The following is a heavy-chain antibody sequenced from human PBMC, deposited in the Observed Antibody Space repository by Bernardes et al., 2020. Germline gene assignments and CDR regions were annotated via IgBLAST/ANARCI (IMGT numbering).Heavy chain of an antibody. Sequence: GGSLRLSCAASGFTFRDSYMSWIRQAPGPGLEWVSSISSSSTFTNYADSVKGRFAISRDNAKNSLFLQMNSLRAEDTAVYYCARDLWDAYPNYYYYYMDVWGKGTTVTVS. J-gene: IGHJ6*03. V-gene: IGHV3-11*06. CDR1: GFTFRDSY. CDR2: ISSSSTFT. D-gene: IGHD1-26*01. CDR3: ARDLWDAYPNYYYYYMDV.